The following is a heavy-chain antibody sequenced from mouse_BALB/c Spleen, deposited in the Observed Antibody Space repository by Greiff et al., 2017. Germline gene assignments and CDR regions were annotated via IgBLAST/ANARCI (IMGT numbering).Heavy chain of an antibody. V-gene: IGHV5-6-4*01. J-gene: IGHJ4*01. D-gene: IGHD1-1*01. CDR1: GFTFSSYT. CDR2: ISSGGSYT. CDR3: TRGITTVVATNAMGY. Sequence: EVMLVESGGGLVKPGGSLKLSCAASGFTFSSYTMSWVRQTPEKRLEWVATISSGGSYTYYPDSVKGRFTISRDNAKNTLYLQMSSLKSEDTAMYYCTRGITTVVATNAMGYWGQGTSVTVSS.